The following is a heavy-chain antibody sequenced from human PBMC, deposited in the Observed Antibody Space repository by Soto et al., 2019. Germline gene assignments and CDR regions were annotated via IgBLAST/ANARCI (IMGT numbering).Heavy chain of an antibody. V-gene: IGHV4-39*07. D-gene: IGHD2-15*01. J-gene: IGHJ6*01. Sequence: SDTLCLTCTVSGVSISSNSYYWALIRQPPGKGLEWIGNIYYSGTTYYNPSLRSRVTVSVDTSKHQFSLKLSSVTAADTAMYYCARAREVGAARIYYYGK. CDR3: ARAREVGAARIYYYGK. CDR1: GVSISSNSYY. CDR2: IYYSGTT.